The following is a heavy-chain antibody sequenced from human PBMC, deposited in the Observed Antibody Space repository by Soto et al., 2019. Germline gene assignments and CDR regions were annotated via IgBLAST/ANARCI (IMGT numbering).Heavy chain of an antibody. CDR3: AKEGNGGSSLDL. D-gene: IGHD1-26*01. V-gene: IGHV3-43*01. Sequence: EVLLVESGGGVVQPGGSLRLSCEASGFKFDDYMMHWVRQAPGKGLEWISRISWDGDFLDYADSIKGRFTVSRDNSKNSLYLHMNSLITEDTAFYYCAKEGNGGSSLDLWGQGTLVTVSS. J-gene: IGHJ4*02. CDR2: ISWDGDFL. CDR1: GFKFDDYM.